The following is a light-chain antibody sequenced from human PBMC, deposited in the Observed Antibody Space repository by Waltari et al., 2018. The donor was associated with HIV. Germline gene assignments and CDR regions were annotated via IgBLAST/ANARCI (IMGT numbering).Light chain of an antibody. CDR2: EFS. V-gene: IGLV2-14*01. CDR1: SRDVGNYNY. J-gene: IGLJ2*01. Sequence: QSALTQPASVSGSPGQSITITCTGTSRDVGNYNYVSWYQQHPGKAPKVMIYEFSNRPSGVSNRFSGSKSGNTASLTISGLQAEDEADYYCSSYTSSSTVVFGGGTKLTVL. CDR3: SSYTSSSTVV.